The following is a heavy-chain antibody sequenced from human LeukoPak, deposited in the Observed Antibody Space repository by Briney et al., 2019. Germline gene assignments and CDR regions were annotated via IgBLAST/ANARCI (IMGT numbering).Heavy chain of an antibody. CDR1: GVTLSPYG. Sequence: GRSLRLSCAASGVTLSPYGMHWVRQAPGKGLEWVAVISYEGGTQHYADSVKGRFIISRDNPRNTLYLQMNILRTEDTAVYYCAKEGTPHVSTWYDLWGQGTQAIVSS. V-gene: IGHV3-30*18. CDR2: ISYEGGTQ. CDR3: AKEGTPHVSTWYDL. J-gene: IGHJ5*02. D-gene: IGHD3-10*01.